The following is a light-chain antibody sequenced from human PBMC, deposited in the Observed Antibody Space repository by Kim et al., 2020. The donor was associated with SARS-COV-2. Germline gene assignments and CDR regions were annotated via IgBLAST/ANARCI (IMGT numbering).Light chain of an antibody. CDR1: SSDVGGYNY. J-gene: IGLJ2*01. CDR3: TSHASSSTLV. CDR2: DVN. V-gene: IGLV2-14*01. Sequence: QSVLTQPASVSGSLGQSITISCTGTSSDVGGYNYVSWYQQHPGKAPKFMIYDVNKRPSGVSNRFSGSKSGNTASLTISGLQAEDEADYYCTSHASSSTLVFGGGTQLTVL.